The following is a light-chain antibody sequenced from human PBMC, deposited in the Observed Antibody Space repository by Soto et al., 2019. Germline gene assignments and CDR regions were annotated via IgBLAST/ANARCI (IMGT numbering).Light chain of an antibody. CDR2: AAS. Sequence: EIVLTQSPGTLSLSPGERATLSCRASQSVSNNYLAWYQQKPGQAPRLLIYAASSRDTGIPDRLSGSGSGTDFTLTISRLQPDDFAVYYCQQYDGSLTFGGGTKVEIK. J-gene: IGKJ4*01. V-gene: IGKV3-20*01. CDR3: QQYDGSLT. CDR1: QSVSNNY.